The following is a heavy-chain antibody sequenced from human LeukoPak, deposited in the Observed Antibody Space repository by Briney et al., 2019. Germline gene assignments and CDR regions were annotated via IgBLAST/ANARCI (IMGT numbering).Heavy chain of an antibody. CDR1: GGTFSSYA. J-gene: IGHJ5*02. V-gene: IGHV1-69*04. D-gene: IGHD3-3*01. Sequence: ASVKVSCKASGGTFSSYAISWVRQAPGQGLEWMGRIIPILGIANYAQKFQGRVTITADKSTSTAYTEMSSLRSEDTAVYYCAREATIFGVVIGFVPWGQGSLVTVSS. CDR3: AREATIFGVVIGFVP. CDR2: IIPILGIA.